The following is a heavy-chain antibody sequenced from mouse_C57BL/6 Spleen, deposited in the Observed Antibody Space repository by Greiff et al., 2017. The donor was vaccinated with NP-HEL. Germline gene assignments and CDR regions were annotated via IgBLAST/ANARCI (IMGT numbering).Heavy chain of an antibody. CDR1: GFSLTSYG. V-gene: IGHV2-6-1*01. CDR3: ARHEEYYYGSRDYYAMDY. D-gene: IGHD1-1*01. CDR2: IWSDGST. Sequence: VKLVESGPGLVAPSQSLSITCTVSGFSLTSYGVHWVRQPPGKGLEWLVVIWSDGSTTYNSALKSRLSISKDNSKSQVFLKMNSLQTDDTAMYYCARHEEYYYGSRDYYAMDYWGQGTSVTVSS. J-gene: IGHJ4*01.